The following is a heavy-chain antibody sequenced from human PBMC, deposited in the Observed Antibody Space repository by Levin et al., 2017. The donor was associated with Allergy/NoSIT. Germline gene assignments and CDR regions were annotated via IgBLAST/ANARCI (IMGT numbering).Heavy chain of an antibody. Sequence: GGSLRLSCAASGFTFDDYTMHWVRQAPGKGLEWVSLISWDGGSTYYADSVKGRFTISRDNSKNSLYLQMNSLRTEDTALYYCAKDGGRIAAAGGANYFDYWGQGTLVTVSS. CDR2: ISWDGGST. CDR1: GFTFDDYT. V-gene: IGHV3-43*01. CDR3: AKDGGRIAAAGGANYFDY. J-gene: IGHJ4*02. D-gene: IGHD6-13*01.